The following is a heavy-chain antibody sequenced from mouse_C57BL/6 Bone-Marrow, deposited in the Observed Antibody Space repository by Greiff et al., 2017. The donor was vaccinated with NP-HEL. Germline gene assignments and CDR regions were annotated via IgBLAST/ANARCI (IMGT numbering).Heavy chain of an antibody. V-gene: IGHV5-2*01. CDR3: ARHGGGIDAMDY. J-gene: IGHJ4*01. CDR2: INSDGGST. Sequence: EVKVVESGGGLVQPGESLKLSCESNEYEFPSHDMSWVRKTPEKRLELVAAINSDGGSTYYPDTMERRFIISRDNTKKTLYLQMSSPRSEDTALYYCARHGGGIDAMDYWGQGTSVTVSS. CDR1: EYEFPSHD.